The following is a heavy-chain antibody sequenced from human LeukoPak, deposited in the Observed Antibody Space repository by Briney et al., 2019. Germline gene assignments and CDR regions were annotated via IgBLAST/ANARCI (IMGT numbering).Heavy chain of an antibody. CDR1: RFTLSSYV. Sequence: GGSLRLSCAASRFTLSSYVMSWVRPAPGKGLAWVSAISGSGGSTYYADSVKGRFTISRDNSKNTLYLPMNSLRAEDTEVYYCAKDRFYDGDAFDIWGQGTMVTVSS. V-gene: IGHV3-23*01. J-gene: IGHJ3*02. D-gene: IGHD2/OR15-2a*01. CDR3: AKDRFYDGDAFDI. CDR2: ISGSGGST.